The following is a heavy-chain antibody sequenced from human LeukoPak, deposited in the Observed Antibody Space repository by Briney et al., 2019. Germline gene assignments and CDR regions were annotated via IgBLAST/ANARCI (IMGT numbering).Heavy chain of an antibody. CDR1: GFTFSFYE. Sequence: GGSLRLSCAASGFTFSFYEMHWVRQAPGKGLEWVSDISSSGSTIYYTDSVKGRFTISRDNAKNSLYLQMNSLRAEDTGVYYCARVGGSGRNFDYWGQGTLVTVSS. J-gene: IGHJ4*02. CDR3: ARVGGSGRNFDY. D-gene: IGHD1-26*01. CDR2: ISSSGSTI. V-gene: IGHV3-48*03.